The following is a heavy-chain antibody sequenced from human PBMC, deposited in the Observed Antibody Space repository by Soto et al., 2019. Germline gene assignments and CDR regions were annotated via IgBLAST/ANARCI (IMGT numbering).Heavy chain of an antibody. J-gene: IGHJ4*02. CDR1: GVSISSGDYY. CDR2: IYYSGST. Sequence: SETLSLTCTVSGVSISSGDYYWSWIRQPPGKGLEWIGYIYYSGSTYYNPSLKSRVTISVDTSKNQFSLKLSSVTAADTAVYYCARVYGPLYFDYWGQGTLVTVSS. V-gene: IGHV4-30-4*01. CDR3: ARVYGPLYFDY. D-gene: IGHD3-10*01.